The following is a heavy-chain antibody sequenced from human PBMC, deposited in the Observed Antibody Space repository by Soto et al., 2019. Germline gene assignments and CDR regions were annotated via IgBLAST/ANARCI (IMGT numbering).Heavy chain of an antibody. CDR1: GFTFSAFG. J-gene: IGHJ4*01. CDR2: ISYDGSHQ. D-gene: IGHD6-19*01. V-gene: IGHV3-30*18. Sequence: GGSLRLSCEASGFTFSAFGIHCVRQAPGKGLEGVAVISYDGSHQYYAESVKGRFTISRDNSKNTLFLQMNGLRVEDTAVYYCAKDVGQWVETFDYWGHGTMVTVSS. CDR3: AKDVGQWVETFDY.